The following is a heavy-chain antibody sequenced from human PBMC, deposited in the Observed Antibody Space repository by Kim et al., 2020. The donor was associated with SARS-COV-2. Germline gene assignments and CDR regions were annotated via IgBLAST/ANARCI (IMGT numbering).Heavy chain of an antibody. CDR2: INTGNGNT. Sequence: ASVKVSCKASGYIFTSYAIHWVRQAPGQRLEWMGWINTGNGNTKYSQKFQGRVTISMDTSATTAYMDLTTLTSEDTAVFYCARDWGYSSSFPLQYWGQGALVTVSS. CDR1: GYIFTSYA. CDR3: ARDWGYSSSFPLQY. J-gene: IGHJ4*02. D-gene: IGHD6-13*01. V-gene: IGHV1-3*04.